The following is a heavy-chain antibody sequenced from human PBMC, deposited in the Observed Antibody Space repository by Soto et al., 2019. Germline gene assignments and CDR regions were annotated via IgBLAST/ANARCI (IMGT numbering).Heavy chain of an antibody. CDR3: ARDPVMRGDYYYGMDV. J-gene: IGHJ6*02. CDR2: IIPIFGTA. CDR1: GGTFSSYA. Sequence: SVKVSCKASGGTFSSYAISWVRQAPGQGLEWMGGIIPIFGTANYAQKFQGRVTITADESTSTAYMELSSLRSEDTAVYYSARDPVMRGDYYYGMDVWGQGTTVTVSS. V-gene: IGHV1-69*13. D-gene: IGHD2-21*01.